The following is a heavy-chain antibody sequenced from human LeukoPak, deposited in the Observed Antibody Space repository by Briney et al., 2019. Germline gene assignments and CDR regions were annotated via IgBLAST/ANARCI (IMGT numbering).Heavy chain of an antibody. D-gene: IGHD3-10*01. CDR3: ARSELLWFGGVNSGFDY. Sequence: SETLSLTCIVSGYSISSGYYWGWIRQPPGKGLEWIGNIHHSGSTYYNPSLKSRVTISVDTSKNQFSLKLNSVTAADTAVYYCARSELLWFGGVNSGFDYWGQGTLVTVSS. J-gene: IGHJ4*02. CDR2: IHHSGST. CDR1: GYSISSGYY. V-gene: IGHV4-38-2*02.